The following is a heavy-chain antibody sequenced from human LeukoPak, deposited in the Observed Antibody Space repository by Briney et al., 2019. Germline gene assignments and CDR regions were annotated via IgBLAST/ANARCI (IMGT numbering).Heavy chain of an antibody. CDR1: GFTSRSYG. J-gene: IGHJ3*02. CDR3: VVSYLYAFDI. CDR2: ISSNGGRT. V-gene: IGHV3-64*01. Sequence: GGSLRLSCAASGFTSRSYGMHWVRQAPGKGLEYVSAISSNGGRTYYANSVKGRFTISRDNSRNTLYLQMGSLRAEDMAVCYCVVSYLYAFDIWGQGTMVTVSS. D-gene: IGHD5-18*01.